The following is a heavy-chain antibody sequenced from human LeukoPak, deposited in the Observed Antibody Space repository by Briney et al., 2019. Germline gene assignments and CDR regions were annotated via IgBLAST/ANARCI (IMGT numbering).Heavy chain of an antibody. CDR2: TFYSGST. V-gene: IGHV4-39*01. J-gene: IGHJ4*02. Sequence: PSETLSLTCTVSGGSISSSSYYWEWIRQPPGKGLEWIGSTFYSGSTYYNPSLKSRVSISVDTSKNQFSLKLSSVTAADTAVYYCASGLRYFDLYYWGQGTLVTVSS. CDR1: GGSISSSSYY. D-gene: IGHD3-9*01. CDR3: ASGLRYFDLYY.